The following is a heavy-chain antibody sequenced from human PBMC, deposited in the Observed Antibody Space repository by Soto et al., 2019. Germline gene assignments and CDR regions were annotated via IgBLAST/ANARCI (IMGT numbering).Heavy chain of an antibody. CDR1: GGSVSSGSYY. Sequence: SETLSLTCTVSGGSVSSGSYYWSWIRQPPGKGLEWIGYIYYSGSTNYNPSLRSRVTISVDTSKNQFSLKLSSVTAADTAVYYCARGWPRYYFDYWGQGTRVTVSS. CDR2: IYYSGST. J-gene: IGHJ4*02. CDR3: ARGWPRYYFDY. V-gene: IGHV4-61*01. D-gene: IGHD6-19*01.